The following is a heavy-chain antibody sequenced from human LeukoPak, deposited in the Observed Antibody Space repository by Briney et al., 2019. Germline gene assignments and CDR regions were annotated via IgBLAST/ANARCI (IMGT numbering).Heavy chain of an antibody. CDR1: GFTFNTYT. J-gene: IGHJ4*02. Sequence: PGGSLILSCAASGFTFNTYTMSWVRQAPGKGLEWVSGIIGSGKTTFYANSVKGRFTISRDNSKNTLYLQMNGLRVDDTAIYYCTRPYIDGGYYYHQFWGQGAQVTVSS. CDR3: TRPYIDGGYYYHQF. V-gene: IGHV3-23*01. D-gene: IGHD3-22*01. CDR2: IIGSGKTT.